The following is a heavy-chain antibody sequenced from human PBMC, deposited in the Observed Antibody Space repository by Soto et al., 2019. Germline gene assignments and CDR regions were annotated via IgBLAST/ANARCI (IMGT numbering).Heavy chain of an antibody. Sequence: PSETLSLTCAVYGGSFSGYYWSWIRQPPGKGLEWIGEINHSGSTNYNPSLKSRVTISVDTSKNQFSLKLSSVTAADTAVYYCARSTSGWYQNWFDPWGQGALVNVSS. CDR1: GGSFSGYY. CDR2: INHSGST. D-gene: IGHD6-19*01. V-gene: IGHV4-34*01. CDR3: ARSTSGWYQNWFDP. J-gene: IGHJ5*02.